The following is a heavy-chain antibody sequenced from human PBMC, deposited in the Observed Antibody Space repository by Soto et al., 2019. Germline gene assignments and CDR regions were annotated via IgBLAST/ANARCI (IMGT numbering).Heavy chain of an antibody. V-gene: IGHV4-39*01. J-gene: IGHJ4*02. D-gene: IGHD3-22*01. CDR1: GGSISSSSYY. CDR3: ARLFLRGYYDSSGLGPIVGY. Sequence: ETLSLTCTVSGGSISSSSYYWGWIRQPPGKGLEWIGSIYYSGSTYYNPSLKSRVTISVDTSKNQFSLKLSSVTAADTAVYYCARLFLRGYYDSSGLGPIVGYWGQGTLVTVSS. CDR2: IYYSGST.